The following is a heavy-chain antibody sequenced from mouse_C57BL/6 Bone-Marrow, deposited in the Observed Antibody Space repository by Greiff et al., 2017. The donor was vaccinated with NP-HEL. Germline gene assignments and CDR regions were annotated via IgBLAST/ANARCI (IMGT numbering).Heavy chain of an antibody. Sequence: VQLQQSGPELVKPGASVKISCKASGYTFTDYYMNWVKQSHGKSLEWIGDINPNNGGTSYNQKFKGKATLTVDTSSSTAYMELRSLTSEYSAVYYCAREGLLCWSWFAFCCLVTLVTISS. J-gene: IGHJ3*01. CDR2: INPNNGGT. V-gene: IGHV1-26*01. CDR3: AREGLLCWSWFAF. D-gene: IGHD1-1*02. CDR1: GYTFTDYY.